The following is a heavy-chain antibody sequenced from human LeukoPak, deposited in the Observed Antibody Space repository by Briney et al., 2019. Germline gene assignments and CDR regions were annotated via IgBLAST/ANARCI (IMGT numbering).Heavy chain of an antibody. J-gene: IGHJ6*02. CDR2: ITHTGRT. Sequence: PSETLSLTCAVYGGSSNAYYWRWTWIRQPPGKGLEWIGEITHTGRTNYNPSLKSRVTILVDTSKNQFSLKLSSVTAADTAIYYCASGDHRDYTFSHWFGVDVWGQGTTVTVSS. CDR3: ASGDHRDYTFSHWFGVDV. D-gene: IGHD3-10*01. V-gene: IGHV4-34*01. CDR1: GGSSNAYY.